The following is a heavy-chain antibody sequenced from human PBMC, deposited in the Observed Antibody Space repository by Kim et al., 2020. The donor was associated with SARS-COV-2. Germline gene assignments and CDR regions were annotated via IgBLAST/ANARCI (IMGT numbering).Heavy chain of an antibody. J-gene: IGHJ6*02. CDR2: ISSSSSYI. CDR1: GFTFSSYS. D-gene: IGHD2-15*01. V-gene: IGHV3-21*01. CDR3: ARDSGSYYYYYGMDV. Sequence: GGSLRLSCAASGFTFSSYSMNWVRQAPGKGLEWVSSISSSSSYIYYADSVKGRFTISRDNAKNSLYLQMNSLRAEDTAVYYCARDSGSYYYYYGMDVWGQGTPVTFSS.